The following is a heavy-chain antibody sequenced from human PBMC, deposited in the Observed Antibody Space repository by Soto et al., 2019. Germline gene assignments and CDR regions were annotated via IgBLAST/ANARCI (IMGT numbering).Heavy chain of an antibody. CDR1: GFTFNSYY. Sequence: EVQLVESGGGLVQPGGSLRLSCAASGFTFNSYYMSWVRQAPGEGLEWVANIKPDGSEKYYVDSVEGRFTISRDNARNSLYLQMNSLRAEDTAVYYCVRDWRDGYDHSFNHWGQGTPVTVFS. CDR3: VRDWRDGYDHSFNH. CDR2: IKPDGSEK. J-gene: IGHJ4*02. D-gene: IGHD5-12*01. V-gene: IGHV3-7*03.